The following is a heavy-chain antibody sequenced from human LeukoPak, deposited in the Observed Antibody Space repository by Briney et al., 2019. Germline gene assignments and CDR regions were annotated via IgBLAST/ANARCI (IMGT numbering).Heavy chain of an antibody. CDR3: AKSGLVTDARRNNWFDP. CDR1: GFTFSSYG. V-gene: IGHV3-30*18. D-gene: IGHD3/OR15-3a*01. J-gene: IGHJ5*02. Sequence: GRSLRLSCAASGFTFSSYGMHWVRQAPGKGLEWVAVISYGGSNKYYADSVKGRFTISRDNSKNTLYLQMNSLRAEDTAVYYCAKSGLVTDARRNNWFDPWGQGTLVTVSS. CDR2: ISYGGSNK.